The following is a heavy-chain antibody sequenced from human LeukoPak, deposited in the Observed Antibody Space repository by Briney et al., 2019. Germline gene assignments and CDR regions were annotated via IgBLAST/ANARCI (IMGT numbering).Heavy chain of an antibody. V-gene: IGHV3-30-3*01. Sequence: GRSLRLSCAASGFTFSSYAMHWVRQAPGKGLEWVAVISYDGSNKYYADSVKGRSTISRDNSKNPLYLQMTRLRAEGTGVYCCASDLTPPGFWWGDRYGMDVWGQGTTVTVSS. CDR3: ASDLTPPGFWWGDRYGMDV. CDR1: GFTFSSYA. J-gene: IGHJ6*02. D-gene: IGHD3-3*01. CDR2: ISYDGSNK.